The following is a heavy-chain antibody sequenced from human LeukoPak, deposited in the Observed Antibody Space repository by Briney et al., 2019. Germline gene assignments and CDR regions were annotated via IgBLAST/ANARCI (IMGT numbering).Heavy chain of an antibody. CDR1: GGTFSSYA. Sequence: SVKVSCKASGGTFSSYAISWVRQAPGQGLEWMGGIIPIFGTTTYAQKFQAKVTMTADKSTNTAYLEISSLTSDDTAVYYCARCSPGDSSNFYAVLQYWGQGTQVTVST. V-gene: IGHV1-69*06. CDR3: ARCSPGDSSNFYAVLQY. D-gene: IGHD3-22*01. J-gene: IGHJ4*02. CDR2: IIPIFGTT.